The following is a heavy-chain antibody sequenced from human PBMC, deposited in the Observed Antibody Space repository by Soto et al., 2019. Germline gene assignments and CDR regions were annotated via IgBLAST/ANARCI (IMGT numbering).Heavy chain of an antibody. J-gene: IGHJ6*02. Sequence: EVQLVESGGGLVQPGGSLRLSCAVSGFTFSDHYMDWVRQAPGKGLEWVGRTRNKADSFTTEYAASVKGRFTISRDESKNSLNLQMNSLKTEDTAVYYCVREEYDHGMDVWGQGTTVTVSS. CDR1: GFTFSDHY. CDR2: TRNKADSFTT. CDR3: VREEYDHGMDV. V-gene: IGHV3-72*01.